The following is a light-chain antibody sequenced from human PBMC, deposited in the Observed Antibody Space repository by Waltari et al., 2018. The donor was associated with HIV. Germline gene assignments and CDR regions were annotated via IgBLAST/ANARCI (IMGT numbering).Light chain of an antibody. V-gene: IGLV3-25*03. CDR3: QSADHSDYCV. Sequence: SYELTQPPSVSVSPGQTARITCSGDTLSSKYTSWYQQKPGHAPILVIFKDSERPSGIPERFSGSISGTTVTLTISEVQTEDEADYYCQSADHSDYCVFGTGTTLTVL. CDR2: KDS. J-gene: IGLJ1*01. CDR1: TLSSKY.